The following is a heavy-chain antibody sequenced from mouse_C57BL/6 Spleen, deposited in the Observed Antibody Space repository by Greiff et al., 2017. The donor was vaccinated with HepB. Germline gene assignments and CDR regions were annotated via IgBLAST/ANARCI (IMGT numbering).Heavy chain of an antibody. CDR2: ISDGGSYT. V-gene: IGHV5-4*01. D-gene: IGHD2-12*01. CDR1: GFTFSSYA. CDR3: ARDGRRDYYAMDY. J-gene: IGHJ4*01. Sequence: EVQGVESGGGLVKPGGSLKLSCAASGFTFSSYAMSWVRQTPEKRLEWVATISDGGSYTYYPDNVKGRFTISRDNAKNNLYLQMSHLKSEDTAMYYCARDGRRDYYAMDYWGQGTSVTVSS.